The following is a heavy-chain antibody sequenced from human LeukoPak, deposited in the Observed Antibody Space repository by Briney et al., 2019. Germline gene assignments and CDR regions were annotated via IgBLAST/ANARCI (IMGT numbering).Heavy chain of an antibody. D-gene: IGHD6-13*01. CDR3: AGGHSSSWYRFFDY. CDR1: GGSIINYY. V-gene: IGHV4-59*01. Sequence: SETLSLTCTVSGGSIINYYWSWIRQPPGKGPEWIGYIYYSGSTNYNPSLKSRVTISVDTSKNQFSLKLTSVTAADTAVYYCAGGHSSSWYRFFDYWGQGTLVTVSS. CDR2: IYYSGST. J-gene: IGHJ4*02.